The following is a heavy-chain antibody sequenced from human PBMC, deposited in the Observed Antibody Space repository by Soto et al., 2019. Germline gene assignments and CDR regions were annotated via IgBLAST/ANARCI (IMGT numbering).Heavy chain of an antibody. CDR3: ARSRSGAVPDSFGY. Sequence: PGGSLRLSFAASGFVFSRYAIHWVRQAPGKGLEWVAVISKDGSVNYYADSVRGRFSISRDKSKNTVYLEMNELRGDDTAIFYCARSRSGAVPDSFGYWGQGTLVTVSS. J-gene: IGHJ1*01. CDR2: ISKDGSVN. CDR1: GFVFSRYA. D-gene: IGHD3-3*01. V-gene: IGHV3-30-3*01.